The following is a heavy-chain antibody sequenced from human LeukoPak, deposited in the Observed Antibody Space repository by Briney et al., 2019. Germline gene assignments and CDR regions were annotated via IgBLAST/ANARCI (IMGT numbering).Heavy chain of an antibody. V-gene: IGHV3-74*01. J-gene: IGHJ3*02. D-gene: IGHD6-13*01. CDR1: GFTFSSYW. CDR2: INSDGSST. Sequence: GGSLRLSCAASGFTFSSYWMHWVRQAPGKELVWVSRINSDGSSTSYADSVKGRFTISRDNAKNTLYLQMNSLSAEDTAVYYCAREGRLYSSSWGYDAFDIWGQGTMVTVSS. CDR3: AREGRLYSSSWGYDAFDI.